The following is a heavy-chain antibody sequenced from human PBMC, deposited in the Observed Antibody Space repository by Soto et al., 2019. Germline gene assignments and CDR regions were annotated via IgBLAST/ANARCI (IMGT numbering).Heavy chain of an antibody. CDR2: ISWNSGSI. J-gene: IGHJ4*02. CDR1: RFTFDDYA. V-gene: IGHV3-9*01. Sequence: GGSLRLSCEASRFTFDDYAMHWVRQAPGKGLEWVSGISWNSGSIGYADTVKGRFTISRDNAKNSLYLQMNSLRAEDTVLYYCAKDMKYGDYPIFDYWGQGTLVTVSS. CDR3: AKDMKYGDYPIFDY. D-gene: IGHD4-17*01.